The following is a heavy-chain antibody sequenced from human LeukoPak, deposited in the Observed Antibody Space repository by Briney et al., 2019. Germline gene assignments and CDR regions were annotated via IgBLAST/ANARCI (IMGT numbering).Heavy chain of an antibody. Sequence: GRSLRLSCAASGFTFSSYGMHWVRQAPGKGLEWVAVISYDGSNKYYADSVKGRFTISRDNSKNTLYLQMNSLRAEDTAVYYCAKGGAYCGGDCYSKAFGFQHWGQGTLVTVSS. CDR1: GFTFSSYG. D-gene: IGHD2-21*02. V-gene: IGHV3-30*18. J-gene: IGHJ1*01. CDR2: ISYDGSNK. CDR3: AKGGAYCGGDCYSKAFGFQH.